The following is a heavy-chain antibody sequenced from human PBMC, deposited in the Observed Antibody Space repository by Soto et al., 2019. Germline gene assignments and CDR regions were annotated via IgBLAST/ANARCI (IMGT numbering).Heavy chain of an antibody. V-gene: IGHV5-51*01. D-gene: IGHD6-13*01. J-gene: IGHJ6*02. CDR2: IYPGDSDT. CDR1: GYSFTSYW. CDR3: ARSAAAGKYYYGMDG. Sequence: PGESLKISCKGSGYSFTSYWIGWVLQMPWKGLESMGIIYPGDSDTRYSPSFQGQVTISADKSISTAYLQWSSLKASDTAMYYCARSAAAGKYYYGMDGWGQGTTVTV.